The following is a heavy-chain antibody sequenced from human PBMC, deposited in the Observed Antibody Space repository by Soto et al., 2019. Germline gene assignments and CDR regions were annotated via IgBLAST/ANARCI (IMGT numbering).Heavy chain of an antibody. CDR1: GFTFSSHG. D-gene: IGHD2-2*01. Sequence: GGSLRLSCSASGFTFSSHGMHWMRQAPGKGLEWVAVLSFDGHHKYFADSVKGRFTISRDNSRSTLYLHMNSLRVEDTAVYYCARDRGFVVVVPAGGMDVWGQGTTVTVSS. V-gene: IGHV3-30*03. CDR3: ARDRGFVVVVPAGGMDV. CDR2: LSFDGHHK. J-gene: IGHJ6*02.